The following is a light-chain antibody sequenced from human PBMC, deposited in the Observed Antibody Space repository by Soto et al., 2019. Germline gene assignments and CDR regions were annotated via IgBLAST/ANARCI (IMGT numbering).Light chain of an antibody. J-gene: IGKJ3*01. CDR1: QDIKKY. CDR3: QQYYNIPLT. V-gene: IGKV1-33*01. CDR2: ETS. Sequence: DIQMTQSPSSLSASVGDRVIITCQASQDIKKYLNWYQQKPGKAPKLLIYETSNLETGVPSRFSGSGSGTDFTFTISTLQSEDLATYYCQQYYNIPLTFGPGTKVDIK.